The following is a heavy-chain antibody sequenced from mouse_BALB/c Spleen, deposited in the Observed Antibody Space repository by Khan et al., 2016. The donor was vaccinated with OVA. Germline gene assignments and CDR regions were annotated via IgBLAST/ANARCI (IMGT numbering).Heavy chain of an antibody. Sequence: VQGVESGPGLVAPSQSLSITCTVSGFSLTSYGVHWVRQPPGKGLEWLGVIWAGGSTNYNSALMYSMSISKDNSKSQIFLKMNSLQTEDTAIYYCARREDIWGQGTTLTVSS. CDR1: GFSLTSYG. V-gene: IGHV2-9*02. CDR2: IWAGGST. CDR3: ARREDI. D-gene: IGHD1-3*01. J-gene: IGHJ2*01.